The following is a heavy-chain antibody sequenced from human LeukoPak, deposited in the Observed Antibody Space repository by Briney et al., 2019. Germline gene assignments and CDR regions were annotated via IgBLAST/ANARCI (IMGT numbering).Heavy chain of an antibody. CDR1: GGSISSYY. J-gene: IGHJ6*02. Sequence: SETLSLTCTVSGGSISSYYWSWIRQPAGKGLEWIGRIYTSGSTNYNPSLKSRVTMSVDTSKNQFSLKLSSVTAADTAVYYCARDDIVLMVYSYGMDVWGQGTTVTVSS. V-gene: IGHV4-4*07. CDR3: ARDDIVLMVYSYGMDV. CDR2: IYTSGST. D-gene: IGHD2-8*01.